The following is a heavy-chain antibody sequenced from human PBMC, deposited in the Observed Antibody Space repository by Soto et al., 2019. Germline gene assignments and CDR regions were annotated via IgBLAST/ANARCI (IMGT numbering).Heavy chain of an antibody. V-gene: IGHV1-69*13. D-gene: IGHD2-15*01. Sequence: SVKVSCKASGGTFSSYAISWVRQAPGQGLEWMGGIIPIFGTANYAQKFQGRVTITADESTSTAYMELNSLRSEDTAVYYCARDCSGGVGVPRPRQYNWFDPWGQGTLVTVSS. CDR2: IIPIFGTA. CDR3: ARDCSGGVGVPRPRQYNWFDP. CDR1: GGTFSSYA. J-gene: IGHJ5*02.